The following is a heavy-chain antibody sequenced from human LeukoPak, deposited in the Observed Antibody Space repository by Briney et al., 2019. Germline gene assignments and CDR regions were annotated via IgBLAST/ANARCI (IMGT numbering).Heavy chain of an antibody. J-gene: IGHJ6*03. D-gene: IGHD6-6*01. CDR3: ARIAAPVRYYYYYMDV. CDR1: GFTYSSYS. Sequence: GGSLRLSCAASGFTYSSYSMNWVRQAPGKGLEWVSSISSSSSYIYYADSVKGRFTISRDNAKNSLYLQMNSLRAEDTAVYYCARIAAPVRYYYYYMDVWGKGTTVTVSS. CDR2: ISSSSSYI. V-gene: IGHV3-21*01.